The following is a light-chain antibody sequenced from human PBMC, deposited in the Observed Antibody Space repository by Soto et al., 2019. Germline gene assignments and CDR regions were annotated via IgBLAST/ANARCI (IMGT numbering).Light chain of an antibody. V-gene: IGKV1-6*01. CDR2: HAS. Sequence: AIQMTQSPSSLSASVGDRVIITCRASQGVGRDLGWYQQKPRKAPRLLIYHASTLLSGVPSRFSGSGSGTDFTRTIASLQPEDFATYFCLQDYSNPLTFGGGTKVENK. CDR1: QGVGRD. J-gene: IGKJ4*01. CDR3: LQDYSNPLT.